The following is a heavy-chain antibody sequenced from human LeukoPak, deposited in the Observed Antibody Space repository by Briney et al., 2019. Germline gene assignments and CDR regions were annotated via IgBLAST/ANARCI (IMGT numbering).Heavy chain of an antibody. J-gene: IGHJ5*02. CDR1: GFTFGNYA. CDR3: TREGYDFWRGVESGFDP. V-gene: IGHV3-49*04. CDR2: IRSKAYGGTK. D-gene: IGHD3-3*01. Sequence: GGSLRLSCTASGFTFGNYAMSWVRQAPGKGLEWVGFIRSKAYGGTKEYSASVKGRCTISRDDSKSIAYLQRNRLKTEDTAVYYCTREGYDFWRGVESGFDPWGQGTLVTVSS.